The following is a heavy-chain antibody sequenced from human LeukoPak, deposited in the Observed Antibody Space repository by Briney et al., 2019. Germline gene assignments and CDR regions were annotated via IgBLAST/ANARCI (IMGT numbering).Heavy chain of an antibody. CDR2: ISGSGGST. Sequence: GGSLRLSCAASGFTFSNYAMSWVRQAPGKGLEWVSGISGSGGSTYYADSVKGRFTISRDNSKNTLYLQMNSLRAEDTAVYYCAKGYSGSYLDYWGQGTLVTVSS. D-gene: IGHD1-26*01. V-gene: IGHV3-23*01. J-gene: IGHJ4*02. CDR1: GFTFSNYA. CDR3: AKGYSGSYLDY.